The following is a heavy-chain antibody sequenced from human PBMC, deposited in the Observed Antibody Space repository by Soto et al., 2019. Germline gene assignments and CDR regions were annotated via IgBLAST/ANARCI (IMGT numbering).Heavy chain of an antibody. CDR1: GFPFSSYW. D-gene: IGHD6-13*01. CDR3: GRGGSGIYGMDV. V-gene: IGHV3-74*01. J-gene: IGHJ6*02. CDR2: INGDGSST. Sequence: EVQLVESGGGLVQPGGSLRLSCAASGFPFSSYWVHWVRQAPGRGLVWAWRINGDGSSTNYADCVKGRFTISRDNAKNTLYLQMNSLRAEDTAVYLCGRGGSGIYGMDVWGQRTTVTVSS.